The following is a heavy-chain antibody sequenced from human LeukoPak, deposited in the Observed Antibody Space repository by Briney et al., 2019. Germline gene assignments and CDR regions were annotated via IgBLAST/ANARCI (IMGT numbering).Heavy chain of an antibody. D-gene: IGHD4-23*01. CDR1: GYTFTNYG. CDR2: ISAYNGYT. CDR3: ARDKAVTTEVTQHFQH. Sequence: GVSVKVSCKASGYTFTNYGISWVRQAPGQGLEWMGWISAYNGYTDYAQKLQFRVTMTTDTSTSTAYMELRSLRSDDTAVYYCARDKAVTTEVTQHFQHWGQGTLVTVSS. J-gene: IGHJ1*01. V-gene: IGHV1-18*01.